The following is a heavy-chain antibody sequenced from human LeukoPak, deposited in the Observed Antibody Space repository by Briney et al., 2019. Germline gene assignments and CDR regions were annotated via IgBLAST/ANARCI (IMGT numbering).Heavy chain of an antibody. J-gene: IGHJ4*02. CDR3: AKDGTLGYSGPQKFDS. Sequence: GGALRLSCAGSGFTFSSYGVNWVRQTPGKGLEWVSGVSGSGGNTFYTDSVKGRFTISRDNSKNTVYLQMNSLRVEDTAVCYCAKDGTLGYSGPQKFDSWGPGTLVTVSS. CDR1: GFTFSSYG. V-gene: IGHV3-23*01. CDR2: VSGSGGNT. D-gene: IGHD1-26*01.